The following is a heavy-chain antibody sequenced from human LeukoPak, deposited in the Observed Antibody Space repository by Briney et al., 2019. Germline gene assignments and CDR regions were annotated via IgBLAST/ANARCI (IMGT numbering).Heavy chain of an antibody. CDR3: ASERCSSTSCYDGYYGMDV. CDR2: ISSSGSTI. D-gene: IGHD2-2*01. J-gene: IGHJ6*04. CDR1: GFTFSSYE. V-gene: IGHV3-48*03. Sequence: PGGSLRLSCAASGFTFSSYEMNWVRQAPGKGLEWVSYISSSGSTIYYAVSVKGRFTISRDNAKNSLYLQMNSLRAEDTAVYYCASERCSSTSCYDGYYGMDVWGKGTTVTVSS.